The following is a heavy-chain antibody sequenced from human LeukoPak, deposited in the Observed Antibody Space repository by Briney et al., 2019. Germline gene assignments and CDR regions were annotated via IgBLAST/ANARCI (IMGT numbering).Heavy chain of an antibody. CDR1: GYTFTGYY. J-gene: IGHJ6*03. V-gene: IGHV1-2*06. D-gene: IGHD4-11*01. CDR2: INPNSGGT. Sequence: ASVKVSCKASGYTFTGYYMHWVRQAPGQGLEWMGRINPNSGGTNYAQKFQGRVTMTRDTSISTAYMELSRLRSDDTAVYYCARGLDSTVRLYYYYYYMDVWGKGTTVTVSS. CDR3: ARGLDSTVRLYYYYYYMDV.